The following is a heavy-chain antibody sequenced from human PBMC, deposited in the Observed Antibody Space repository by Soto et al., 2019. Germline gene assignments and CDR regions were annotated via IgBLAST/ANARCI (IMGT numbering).Heavy chain of an antibody. V-gene: IGHV4-34*01. CDR1: GGSFSGYY. CDR2: INHSGST. Sequence: LATQSLTYAVYGGSFSGYYWSWIRHPPGKGLEWIGEINHSGSTNYNPSLKSRVTISVDTSKNQFSLKLSSVTAADTAVYYCARRTRQQPNWYFDLWGRGTLVTVSS. D-gene: IGHD6-13*01. J-gene: IGHJ2*01. CDR3: ARRTRQQPNWYFDL.